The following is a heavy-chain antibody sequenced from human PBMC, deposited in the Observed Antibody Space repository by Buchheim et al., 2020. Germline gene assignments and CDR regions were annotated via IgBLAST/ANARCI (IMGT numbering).Heavy chain of an antibody. J-gene: IGHJ6*02. D-gene: IGHD6-6*01. CDR2: IIPIFGTA. CDR3: ARDPQYRRARLDYYYGMDV. Sequence: QVQLVQPGAEVKKPGSSVKVSCKASGGTFSSYAISWVRQAPGQGLEWMGGIIPIFGTANYAQKFQGRVTITADESTSTAYLELSSLRSEDTAVYYCARDPQYRRARLDYYYGMDVWGQGTT. CDR1: GGTFSSYA. V-gene: IGHV1-69*01.